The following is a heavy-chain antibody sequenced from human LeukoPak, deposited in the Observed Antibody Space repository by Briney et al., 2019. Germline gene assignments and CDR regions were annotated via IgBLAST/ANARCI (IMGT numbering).Heavy chain of an antibody. Sequence: GMSLRLSCAASGFTLSENNVHWVRQASGKGLEWVALISNDGNSKDYADSVKGRFTLSGDNSKTTVYLQMNSLRAEDTAVYYCARESQVAAGFFDYWGQGTLVTVSS. CDR2: ISNDGNSK. CDR3: ARESQVAAGFFDY. D-gene: IGHD6-13*01. CDR1: GFTLSENN. V-gene: IGHV3-30-3*01. J-gene: IGHJ4*02.